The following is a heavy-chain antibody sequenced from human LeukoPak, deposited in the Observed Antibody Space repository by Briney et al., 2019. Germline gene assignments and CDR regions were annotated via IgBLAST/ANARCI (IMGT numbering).Heavy chain of an antibody. V-gene: IGHV3-21*01. J-gene: IGHJ4*02. Sequence: PGGSLRLSCAASGFTFSSYSVNCVRQAPGKGLECVSSISSSSSYIYYADSVKGRFTISRDNAKNSLYLQMNSLRAEDTAVYYCARVDYSSSSFYFDYWGQGTLVTVSS. CDR2: ISSSSSYI. CDR1: GFTFSSYS. CDR3: ARVDYSSSSFYFDY. D-gene: IGHD6-6*01.